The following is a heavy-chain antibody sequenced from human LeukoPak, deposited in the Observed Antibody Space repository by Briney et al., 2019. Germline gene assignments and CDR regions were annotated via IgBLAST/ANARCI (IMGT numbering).Heavy chain of an antibody. CDR1: GTSISNYY. D-gene: IGHD2-2*02. CDR3: AGGTTRYTTTYYFDY. J-gene: IGHJ4*02. Sequence: SETLSLTCTVSGTSISNYYWSWIRQPPGKGLEWIGYIYYSGDTNYNPSLKSRVTMSVDTSKNQFSLKLSSLTAADTAVFYCAGGTTRYTTTYYFDYWGQGTLVTVSS. V-gene: IGHV4-59*01. CDR2: IYYSGDT.